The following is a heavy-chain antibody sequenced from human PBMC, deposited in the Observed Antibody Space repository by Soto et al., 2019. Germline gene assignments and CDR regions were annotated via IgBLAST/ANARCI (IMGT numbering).Heavy chain of an antibody. V-gene: IGHV1-3*01. D-gene: IGHD3-10*01. Sequence: ASVKVSCKASGYIFLNYAIHWVRQAPGQRPEWVGWINAYNGNTKYSQKLQGRVTITSDTSTSTAYMELSSLRSDDTAVYYCARDRGLMYYYGSGMYYSDDYYYGIYVRAQGTTVPVSS. CDR3: ARDRGLMYYYGSGMYYSDDYYYGIYV. CDR2: INAYNGNT. J-gene: IGHJ6*02. CDR1: GYIFLNYA.